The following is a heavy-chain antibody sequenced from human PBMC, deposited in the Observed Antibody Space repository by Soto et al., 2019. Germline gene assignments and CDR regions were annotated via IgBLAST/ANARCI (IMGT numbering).Heavy chain of an antibody. J-gene: IGHJ6*02. CDR2: IYHSGST. CDR1: GGSISSSNYY. CDR3: ARDRVPAAPGQLDV. D-gene: IGHD2-2*01. Sequence: PSETLSLTCTVSGGSISSSNYYWGWIRQPPGKGLEWIGEIYHSGSTNYNPSLKSRVTISVDKSKNQFSLKLSSVTAADTAVYYCARDRVPAAPGQLDVWGQGTTVTVSS. V-gene: IGHV4-39*07.